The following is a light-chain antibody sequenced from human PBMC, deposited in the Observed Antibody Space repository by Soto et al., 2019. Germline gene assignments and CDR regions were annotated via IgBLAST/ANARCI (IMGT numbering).Light chain of an antibody. CDR1: SGHCSYA. CDR3: QTWGTGIRV. J-gene: IGLJ3*02. Sequence: QSVLTQSPSASASLGASVKLTCTLSSGHCSYAIAWHQQQPEKGPRYLMKLNSDGSHSKGDGIPDRFSGSSSGAERYLTISSLQSEDEADYYCQTWGTGIRVFGGGTKVTVL. V-gene: IGLV4-69*01. CDR2: LNSDGSH.